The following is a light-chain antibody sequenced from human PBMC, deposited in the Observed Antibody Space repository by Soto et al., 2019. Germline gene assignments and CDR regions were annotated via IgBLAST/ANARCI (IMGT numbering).Light chain of an antibody. J-gene: IGKJ3*01. Sequence: EIVMTQSPATLSVSPGDRATLSCRASESVTSSYLAWYQQKPGQAPRLLLYGASSRATGIPDRFSGSGSGTDFALTISRLEPEDFAVYYCQQRSNWPITFGPGTKVDIK. CDR3: QQRSNWPIT. V-gene: IGKV3D-20*02. CDR2: GAS. CDR1: ESVTSSY.